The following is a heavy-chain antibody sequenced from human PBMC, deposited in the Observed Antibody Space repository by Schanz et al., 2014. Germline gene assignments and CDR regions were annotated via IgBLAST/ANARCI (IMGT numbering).Heavy chain of an antibody. J-gene: IGHJ4*02. CDR2: IKQDGSEK. V-gene: IGHV3-7*01. CDR1: GFTFSSYW. Sequence: VQLVESGGGVVQPGRSLRLSCAASGFTFSSYWMNWVRQAPGKGLEWVANIKQDGSEKYYVDSVKGRFTISRDNAKNSLYLQMNSLRAEDTAVYYCARDVLMVYASDYWGQGTLVTVSS. CDR3: ARDVLMVYASDY. D-gene: IGHD2-8*01.